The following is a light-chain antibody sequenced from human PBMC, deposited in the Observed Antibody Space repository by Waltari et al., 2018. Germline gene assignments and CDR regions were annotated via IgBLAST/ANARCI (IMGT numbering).Light chain of an antibody. CDR3: QQYSSFST. CDR2: MAS. J-gene: IGKJ2*01. V-gene: IGKV1-5*03. Sequence: DIQMTQSPSTLSASVGDRVTIPCRASQSVGTWLAWYQQKPGKAPKLLIYMASSLESGVPSRFSGSGSGTEFTLTISSLQPDDFATDSCQQYSSFSTFGQGTKVDI. CDR1: QSVGTW.